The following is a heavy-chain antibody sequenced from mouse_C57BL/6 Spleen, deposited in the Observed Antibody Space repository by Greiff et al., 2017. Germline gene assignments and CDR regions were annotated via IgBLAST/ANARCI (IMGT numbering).Heavy chain of an antibody. CDR1: GYAFSSSW. J-gene: IGHJ2*01. CDR3: ADGSSYFDY. Sequence: VQLQQSGPELVKPGASVKISCKASGYAFSSSWMNWVKQRPGKGLEWIGRIYPGEGDTNYNGKFKGKATLTADKSSSTAYMQLSSLTSEDSAVYFCADGSSYFDYWGQGTTLTVSS. CDR2: IYPGEGDT. V-gene: IGHV1-82*01. D-gene: IGHD1-1*01.